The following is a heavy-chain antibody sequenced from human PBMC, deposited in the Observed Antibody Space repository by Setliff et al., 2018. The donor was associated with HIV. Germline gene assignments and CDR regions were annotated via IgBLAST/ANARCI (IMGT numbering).Heavy chain of an antibody. J-gene: IGHJ3*01. Sequence: SETLSLTCTVSGGSVGSGSYYWSWIRQPPGKGLEYIGRVHSTGTTIYNPSLKSRVTMSVDTSENQLSLKLRSVTAADTAVYYCARARITMTGGRLEPYAFDRWGQGTKVTVSS. V-gene: IGHV4-61*01. CDR1: GGSVGSGSYY. D-gene: IGHD3-22*01. CDR2: VHSTGTT. CDR3: ARARITMTGGRLEPYAFDR.